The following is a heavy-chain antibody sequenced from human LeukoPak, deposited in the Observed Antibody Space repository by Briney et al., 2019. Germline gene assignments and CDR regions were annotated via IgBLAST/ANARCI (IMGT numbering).Heavy chain of an antibody. D-gene: IGHD1-1*01. Sequence: GGSLRLSCAASGFTFSSYSMNWVRQAPGKGLEWVSYISGSSGTRYYADSVKGRFTISRDNAKNSLYLQMNSLRAEDTAVYNRAKDLTGTYCLDYWGQGTLVTVSS. J-gene: IGHJ4*02. V-gene: IGHV3-48*01. CDR2: ISGSSGTR. CDR3: AKDLTGTYCLDY. CDR1: GFTFSSYS.